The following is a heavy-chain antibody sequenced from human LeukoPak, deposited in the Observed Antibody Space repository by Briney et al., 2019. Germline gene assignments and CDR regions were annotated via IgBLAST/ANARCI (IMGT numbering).Heavy chain of an antibody. D-gene: IGHD1-26*01. Sequence: GGSLRLSCAASGFTFSSYNMNWVRQAPGKGLEWVSSISSSRSYIYYADSVKGRFTISRDNAKNSLYLQMISLRAEDTAVYYCARDLSVGAKPDLGFDYWGQGTLVTVSS. CDR3: ARDLSVGAKPDLGFDY. CDR2: ISSSRSYI. CDR1: GFTFSSYN. J-gene: IGHJ4*02. V-gene: IGHV3-21*01.